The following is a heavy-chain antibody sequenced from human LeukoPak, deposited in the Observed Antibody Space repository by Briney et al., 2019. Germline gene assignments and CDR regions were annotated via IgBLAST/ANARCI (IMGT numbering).Heavy chain of an antibody. CDR3: ARVTEIWFGEGDDY. D-gene: IGHD3-10*01. V-gene: IGHV4-59*12. CDR2: IYYSGST. Sequence: SETLSLTCTVSGGSISSYYWSWIRQPPGKGLEWIEYIYYSGSTNYNPSLKSRVTISVDTSKNQFSLKLSSVTAADTAVYYCARVTEIWFGEGDDYWGQGTLVTVSS. J-gene: IGHJ4*02. CDR1: GGSISSYY.